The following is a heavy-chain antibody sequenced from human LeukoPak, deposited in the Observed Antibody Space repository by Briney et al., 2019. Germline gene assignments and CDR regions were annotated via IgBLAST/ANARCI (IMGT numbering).Heavy chain of an antibody. CDR1: GGSISSGGYY. J-gene: IGHJ3*02. V-gene: IGHV4-31*03. CDR2: IYYSGST. CDR3: ARDLRAKRHGAFDI. Sequence: NPSETLSLTCTVSGGSISSGGYYWSWIRQHPGKGLEWIGYIYYSGSTYYNPSLKSRVTISVDTSKNQFSLKLSSVTAADTAVYYCARDLRAKRHGAFDIWGQGTMVTVSS.